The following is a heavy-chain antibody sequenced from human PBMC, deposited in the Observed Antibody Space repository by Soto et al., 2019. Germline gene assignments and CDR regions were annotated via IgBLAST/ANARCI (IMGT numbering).Heavy chain of an antibody. CDR3: ARVLRHYDFWSGYYSSPSYGMDV. D-gene: IGHD3-3*01. CDR2: ISAYNGNT. V-gene: IGHV1-18*01. J-gene: IGHJ6*02. CDR1: GYTFTSYG. Sequence: GASVKVSCKASGYTFTSYGISWVRQAPGQGLEWMGWISAYNGNTNYAQKLQGRVTMTTDTSTSTAYMELRSLRSDDTAVYYCARVLRHYDFWSGYYSSPSYGMDVWGQGTTVTVSS.